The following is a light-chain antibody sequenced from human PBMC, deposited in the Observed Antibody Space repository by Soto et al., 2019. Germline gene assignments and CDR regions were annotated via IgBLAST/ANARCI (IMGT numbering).Light chain of an antibody. CDR3: NSYSSTSFYV. Sequence: QSALAQPASMSGSPGQSITISCTGSGSDIATFNYVSWYQQYPGKAPKLLIYQVTSRASGVSHRFSGSKSGNTAALTISGLQPEDEAEYYCNSYSSTSFYVFGTGPQLTVL. CDR1: GSDIATFNY. CDR2: QVT. J-gene: IGLJ1*01. V-gene: IGLV2-14*01.